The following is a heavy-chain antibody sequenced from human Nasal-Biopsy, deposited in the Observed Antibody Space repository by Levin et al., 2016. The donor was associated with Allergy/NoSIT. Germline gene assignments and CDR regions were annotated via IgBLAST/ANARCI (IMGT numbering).Heavy chain of an antibody. CDR1: GFSISDHY. Sequence: GGSLRLSCAASGFSISDHYMDWVRQAPGKGLEWVGRTRNKANSYTTEYAASVKGRFTISRDDSKNSVYLQMNSLKTEDTAVYYCGRAGIVRRSYYFDYGGQGTLVTVSS. J-gene: IGHJ4*02. CDR3: GRAGIVRRSYYFDY. CDR2: TRNKANSYTT. D-gene: IGHD1-26*01. V-gene: IGHV3-72*01.